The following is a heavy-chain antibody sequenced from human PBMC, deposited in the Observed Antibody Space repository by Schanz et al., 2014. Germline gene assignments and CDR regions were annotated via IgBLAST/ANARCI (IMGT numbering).Heavy chain of an antibody. CDR2: IIPVLAIA. CDR1: GGTFSSYT. Sequence: QVQLVQSGAEVKKPGSSVKVSCTASGGTFSSYTISWIRQAPGQGLEWMGRIIPVLAIADYAQKFQDRVTMTRNTSISTAYMELNSLTSEDTAVYYCAREVGLYDRGWFDPWGQGTLVIVSS. J-gene: IGHJ5*02. V-gene: IGHV1-69*08. CDR3: AREVGLYDRGWFDP. D-gene: IGHD3-22*01.